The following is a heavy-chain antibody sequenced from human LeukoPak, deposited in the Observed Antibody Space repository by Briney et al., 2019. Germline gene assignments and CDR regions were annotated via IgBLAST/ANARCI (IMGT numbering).Heavy chain of an antibody. V-gene: IGHV1-18*01. CDR3: ARGAMTTVTTSPWYFDL. CDR1: GYTFTSYG. Sequence: ASVEVSCKASGYTFTSYGISWVRQAPGQGLEWMGWISAYNGNTNYAQKLQGRVTMTTDTSTSTAYMELRSLRSDDTAVYYCARGAMTTVTTSPWYFDLWGRGTLVTVSS. J-gene: IGHJ2*01. D-gene: IGHD4-17*01. CDR2: ISAYNGNT.